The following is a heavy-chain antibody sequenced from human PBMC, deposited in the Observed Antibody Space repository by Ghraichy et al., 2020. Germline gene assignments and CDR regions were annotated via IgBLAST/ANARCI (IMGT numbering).Heavy chain of an antibody. D-gene: IGHD6-13*01. CDR1: GYSISSGYY. Sequence: SETLSLTCTVSGYSISSGYYWGWIRQPPGKGLEWIGSIYHSGSTYYNPSLKSRVTISVDTSKNQFSLKLSSVTAADTAVYYCAGRIAAAGDPWGQGTLVTVSS. CDR2: IYHSGST. CDR3: AGRIAAAGDP. J-gene: IGHJ5*02. V-gene: IGHV4-38-2*02.